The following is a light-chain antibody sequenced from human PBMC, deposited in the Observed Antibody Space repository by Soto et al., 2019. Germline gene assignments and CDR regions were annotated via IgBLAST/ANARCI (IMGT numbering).Light chain of an antibody. V-gene: IGKV3-20*01. CDR1: QSVSSSY. J-gene: IGKJ1*01. CDR3: QQYGSSPQGT. CDR2: GAS. Sequence: EIVLTQSPGTLSLSPGERATLSCRASQSVSSSYLAWYQQKPGQTPRLLIYGASSRATGIPDRFSGSGSGTDFTLTISRLEPDDVAVYYCQQYGSSPQGTFGQGTKVEIK.